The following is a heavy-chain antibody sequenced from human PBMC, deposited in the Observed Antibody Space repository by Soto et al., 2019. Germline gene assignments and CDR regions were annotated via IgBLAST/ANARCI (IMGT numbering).Heavy chain of an antibody. D-gene: IGHD1-1*01. CDR3: VRGDNWNDEASDY. V-gene: IGHV3-30*03. Sequence: PGGSLRLSCAASGFTFTNYGLHWVRQAPGQGLEWVAFISFDGSNKYYADSVRGRFTISRDNSKNTLYLQMNSLRAEDTAVYYCVRGDNWNDEASDYWGQGTLVTVSS. CDR1: GFTFTNYG. J-gene: IGHJ4*02. CDR2: ISFDGSNK.